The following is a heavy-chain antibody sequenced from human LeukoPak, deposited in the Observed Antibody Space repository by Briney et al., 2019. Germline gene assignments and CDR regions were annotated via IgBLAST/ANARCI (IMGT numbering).Heavy chain of an antibody. Sequence: ASVKVSCKASGYTFTSYDINWVRQATGQGLEWMGWMNPNSGNTGCAQKFQGRVTMTRNTSISTAYMELSSLRSEDTAVYYCARGLIAVAGTFVWFDPWGQGTLVTVSS. CDR3: ARGLIAVAGTFVWFDP. CDR1: GYTFTSYD. D-gene: IGHD6-19*01. J-gene: IGHJ5*02. CDR2: MNPNSGNT. V-gene: IGHV1-8*01.